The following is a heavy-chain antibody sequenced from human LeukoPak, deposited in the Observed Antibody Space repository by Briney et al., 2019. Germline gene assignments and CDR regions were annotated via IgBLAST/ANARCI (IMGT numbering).Heavy chain of an antibody. Sequence: SETLSLTCTVSGGSISSGTCYWSWIRQPAGKGLEWIGRIHTDGTINYSPSLRSRVTISLDTSKNQVSLKLTSVTAADTAVYYCAREAVVDFSPFDYWGQGTLVTVSS. D-gene: IGHD3-9*01. CDR1: GGSISSGTCY. J-gene: IGHJ4*02. CDR2: IHTDGTI. V-gene: IGHV4-61*02. CDR3: AREAVVDFSPFDY.